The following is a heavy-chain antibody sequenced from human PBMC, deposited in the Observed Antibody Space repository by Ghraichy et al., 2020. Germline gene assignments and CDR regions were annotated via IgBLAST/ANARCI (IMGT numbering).Heavy chain of an antibody. Sequence: GGSLRLSCAASGFTFSSYEMNWVRQAPGKGLEWVSYITSSGSTIYYADSVKGRFTISRDNAKNSLYLQMNSLRVEDTAVYYCAREAPAARGANDYWGQGTLVTVSS. CDR1: GFTFSSYE. V-gene: IGHV3-48*03. CDR2: ITSSGSTI. CDR3: AREAPAARGANDY. J-gene: IGHJ4*02. D-gene: IGHD2-2*01.